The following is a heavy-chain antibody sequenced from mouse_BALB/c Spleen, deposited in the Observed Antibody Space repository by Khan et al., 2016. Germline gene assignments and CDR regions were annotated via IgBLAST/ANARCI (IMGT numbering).Heavy chain of an antibody. J-gene: IGHJ3*01. Sequence: EVQLVESGPGLVKPSQSLSLTCTVTGYSITSDYAWNWIRQFPGNKLEWMGYISYSGSTSYNPSLKSRISITREPSKQQIFLQLNSVTTEDTATYYCARNWNRYERTWFAYWGQGTLVTVSA. CDR1: GYSITSDYA. D-gene: IGHD2-14*01. V-gene: IGHV3-2*02. CDR3: ARNWNRYERTWFAY. CDR2: ISYSGST.